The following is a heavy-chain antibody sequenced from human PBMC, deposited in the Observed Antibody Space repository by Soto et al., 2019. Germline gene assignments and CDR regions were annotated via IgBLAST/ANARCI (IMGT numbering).Heavy chain of an antibody. CDR2: IIPIFGTA. V-gene: IGHV1-69*06. J-gene: IGHJ5*02. CDR1: GGTFSSYA. Sequence: QVQLVQSGAEVKKPGSSVKVSCKAAGGTFSSYAISWVRQAPGQGLEWMGGIIPIFGTANYAQKFQGRVTITADKSTSTAYMELSSLRSEDTAVYYCASSRRDTAMVNSWCDPWGQGNLVTVSP. CDR3: ASSRRDTAMVNSWCDP. D-gene: IGHD5-18*01.